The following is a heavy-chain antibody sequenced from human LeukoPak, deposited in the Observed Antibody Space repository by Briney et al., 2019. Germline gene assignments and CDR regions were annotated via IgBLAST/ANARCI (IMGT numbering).Heavy chain of an antibody. D-gene: IGHD3-22*01. Sequence: SETLSLTCSIPGDSINSAGYYLNWIRRPPGKGLKWLGFIQSGGNAYFTPFVEGRSFISVDKSQNQFFLMLTSVTAADTAVYFCARDHYDSRGDYVVEYWGQGTLVTVSS. CDR1: GDSINSAGYY. J-gene: IGHJ4*02. CDR3: ARDHYDSRGDYVVEY. CDR2: IQSGGNA. V-gene: IGHV4-31*03.